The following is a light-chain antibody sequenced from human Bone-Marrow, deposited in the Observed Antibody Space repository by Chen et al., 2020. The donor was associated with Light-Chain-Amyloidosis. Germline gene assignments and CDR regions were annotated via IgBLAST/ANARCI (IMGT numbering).Light chain of an antibody. V-gene: IGKV3-15*01. CDR2: GAS. J-gene: IGKJ1*01. CDR3: QQYDNWKT. CDR1: QSINNK. Sequence: EIVMTQSPATLPVSPGERVTLSCRDSQSINNKLAWYQQKPGQAPRRLIYGASTRSTGIPARFSGSGSGTEFTLTISSMQPEDFAVYYCQQYDNWKTFGQGTNVEIK.